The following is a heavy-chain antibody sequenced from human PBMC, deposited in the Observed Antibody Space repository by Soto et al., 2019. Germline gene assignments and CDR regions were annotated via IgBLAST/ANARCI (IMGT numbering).Heavy chain of an antibody. CDR1: GYTFTSYG. J-gene: IGHJ3*02. V-gene: IGHV1-18*01. D-gene: IGHD1-1*01. CDR3: AGPTTGGLRGAFDI. CDR2: ISAYNGNT. Sequence: GASLKVSCKTSGYTFTSYGISWVRQAPGQGLEWMGWISAYNGNTNYAQKLQGRVTMTTDTSTSTAYMELRSLRSDDTAVYYCAGPTTGGLRGAFDIWGQGTMVTVSS.